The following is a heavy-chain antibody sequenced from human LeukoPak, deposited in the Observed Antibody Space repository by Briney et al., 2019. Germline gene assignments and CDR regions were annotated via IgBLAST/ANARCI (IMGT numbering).Heavy chain of an antibody. D-gene: IGHD2-8*02. Sequence: SETLSLTCTVSGGPISNYYWSWIRQPPGKGLEWIGYIYYSGSTECNPSLKSRVTISVDTSQNQFSLRLSSVTAADTAVYFCARHETCAGGPCSTGRWFDPWGQGTLVTVSS. CDR3: ARHETCAGGPCSTGRWFDP. V-gene: IGHV4-59*08. J-gene: IGHJ5*02. CDR1: GGPISNYY. CDR2: IYYSGST.